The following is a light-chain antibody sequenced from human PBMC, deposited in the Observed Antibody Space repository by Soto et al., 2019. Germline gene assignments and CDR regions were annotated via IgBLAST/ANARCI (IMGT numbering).Light chain of an antibody. CDR1: QSVRRN. J-gene: IGKJ1*01. CDR2: DAS. CDR3: QQYNNWLWT. Sequence: EIVMTQSPATLSVSPGERATLSCRASQSVRRNVAWYQQKPGQAPRLLIHDASTRATGISVRFSGSGSGTEFTLTISSLQSEDFAVYYCQQYNNWLWTSGQGTKVEIK. V-gene: IGKV3-15*01.